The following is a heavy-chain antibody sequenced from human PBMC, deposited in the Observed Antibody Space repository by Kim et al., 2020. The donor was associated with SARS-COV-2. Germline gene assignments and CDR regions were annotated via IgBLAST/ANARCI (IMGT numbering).Heavy chain of an antibody. Sequence: SVKVSCKASGGTFSSYAISWVRQAPGQGLEWMGGIIPIFGTANYAQKFQGRVTITADESTSTAYMELSSLRSEDTAVYYCAREWTYYYDSSGLHYFDYWGQGTLVTVSS. D-gene: IGHD3-22*01. CDR1: GGTFSSYA. CDR3: AREWTYYYDSSGLHYFDY. CDR2: IIPIFGTA. V-gene: IGHV1-69*13. J-gene: IGHJ4*02.